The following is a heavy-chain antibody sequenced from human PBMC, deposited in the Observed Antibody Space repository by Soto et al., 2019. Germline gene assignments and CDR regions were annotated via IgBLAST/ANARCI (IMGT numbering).Heavy chain of an antibody. CDR3: VRVGVGIGNHFDS. V-gene: IGHV4-59*12. CDR1: NGSISGFY. Sequence: SETLSLSCSVSNGSISGFYWTWIRQPPGKILEWIGYIHYSGRTDYNPSLTSRATMSVDTSKNQFSLNLKSITAADTAVYYCVRVGVGIGNHFDSWGRGTLVTVSS. D-gene: IGHD1-26*01. CDR2: IHYSGRT. J-gene: IGHJ4*02.